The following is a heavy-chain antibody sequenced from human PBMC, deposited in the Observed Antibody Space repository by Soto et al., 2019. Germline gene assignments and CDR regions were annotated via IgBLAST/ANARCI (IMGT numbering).Heavy chain of an antibody. CDR2: IIPIFGTA. J-gene: IGHJ6*02. CDR1: GGTFSSYA. D-gene: IGHD5-12*01. Sequence: QVQLVQSGAEVKKPGSSVKVSCKASGGTFSSYAISWVRQAPGQGLEWMGGIIPIFGTANYAQEFQGRVTITADESTSTAYMELSSLRSEDTAVYYCARGAVHSGYAYYYYYGMDVWGQGTTVTVSS. V-gene: IGHV1-69*12. CDR3: ARGAVHSGYAYYYYYGMDV.